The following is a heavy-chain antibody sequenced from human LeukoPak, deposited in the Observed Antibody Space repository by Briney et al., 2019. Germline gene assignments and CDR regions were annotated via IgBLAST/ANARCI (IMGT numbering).Heavy chain of an antibody. CDR1: GFTFSSYE. J-gene: IGHJ4*02. D-gene: IGHD3-3*01. CDR2: ISGSGGST. CDR3: AKDVDFWSGYFDY. Sequence: GGSLRLSCAASGFTFSSYEMNWVRQAPGKGLEWVSAISGSGGSTYYADSVKGRFTISRDNSKNTLYLQMNSLRAEDTAVYYCAKDVDFWSGYFDYWGQGTLVTVSS. V-gene: IGHV3-23*01.